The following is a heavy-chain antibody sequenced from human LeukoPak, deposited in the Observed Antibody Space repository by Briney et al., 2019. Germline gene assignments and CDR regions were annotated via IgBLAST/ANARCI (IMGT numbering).Heavy chain of an antibody. V-gene: IGHV3-20*04. CDR1: GFTFDDYA. J-gene: IGHJ6*03. Sequence: GGSLRLSCVASGFTFDDYAMSWVRQAPGKGLEWVSGINWNGDNTVYADSVKGRFTISRDNAKNSLYLQMNSLRAEDTAVYYCARGGPYSYGYLGYYYYMDVWGKGTTVTISS. CDR2: INWNGDNT. D-gene: IGHD5-18*01. CDR3: ARGGPYSYGYLGYYYYMDV.